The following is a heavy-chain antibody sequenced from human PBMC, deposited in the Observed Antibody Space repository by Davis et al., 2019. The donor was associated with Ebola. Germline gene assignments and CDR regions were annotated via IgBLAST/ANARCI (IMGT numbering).Heavy chain of an antibody. CDR3: ARRYCSGGSCPKWFDP. Sequence: GGSLRLSCAASGFTFSGSAMHWVRQASGKGLEWVGRIRSKANSYATAYAASVKGRFTISRDDSKNTAYLQMNSLRAEDTAVYYCARRYCSGGSCPKWFDPWGQGTLVTVSS. CDR2: IRSKANSYAT. V-gene: IGHV3-73*01. CDR1: GFTFSGSA. D-gene: IGHD2-15*01. J-gene: IGHJ5*02.